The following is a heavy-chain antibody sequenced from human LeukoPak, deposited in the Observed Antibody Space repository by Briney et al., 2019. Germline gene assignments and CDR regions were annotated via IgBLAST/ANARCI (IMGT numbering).Heavy chain of an antibody. CDR2: IAYDGSNK. CDR1: GFTFSSYA. D-gene: IGHD6-19*01. CDR3: ARDPNASGWYGRLDY. V-gene: IGHV3-30*04. Sequence: GGSLRLPCAASGFTFSSYAMHWVRQAPGKGLEWVAGIAYDGSNKYYADSVKGRFTISRDNSKNTMYLQMNSLRTEDTAIYYCARDPNASGWYGRLDYWGQGTLVTVSS. J-gene: IGHJ4*02.